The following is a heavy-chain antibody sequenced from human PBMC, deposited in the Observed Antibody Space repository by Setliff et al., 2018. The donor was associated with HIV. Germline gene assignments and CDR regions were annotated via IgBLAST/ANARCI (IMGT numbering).Heavy chain of an antibody. CDR3: ARSLCYYDSCGYYYNY. Sequence: GESLKIYCKGSGYRFTNYWIGWVRQMPGKGLEWVGIIYPGDSDTRYSRSFQGQVTIPVDKSINTAYLQWNSLKASDTAMYYCARSLCYYDSCGYYYNYWGQGTLVTVSS. D-gene: IGHD3-22*01. J-gene: IGHJ4*02. CDR1: GYRFTNYW. V-gene: IGHV5-51*01. CDR2: IYPGDSDT.